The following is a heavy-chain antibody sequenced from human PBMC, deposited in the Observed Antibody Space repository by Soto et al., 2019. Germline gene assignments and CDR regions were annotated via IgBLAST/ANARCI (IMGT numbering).Heavy chain of an antibody. V-gene: IGHV1-2*02. D-gene: IGHD3-22*01. CDR3: ARNVHYDSSGYYSAFDY. Sequence: QVQLVQSGAEVKKPGASVKVSCKAFGYTFTGYYMHWVRQAPGQGLEWMGWINPNSGGTNYPQKFQGRVTITADESTSTAYMELSSLRSEDTAVYYCARNVHYDSSGYYSAFDYWGQGTLVTVSS. J-gene: IGHJ4*02. CDR2: INPNSGGT. CDR1: GYTFTGYY.